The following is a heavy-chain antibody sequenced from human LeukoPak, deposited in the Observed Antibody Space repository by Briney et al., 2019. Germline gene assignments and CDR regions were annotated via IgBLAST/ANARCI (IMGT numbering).Heavy chain of an antibody. CDR2: IKTTLYGGTT. D-gene: IGHD1-1*01. CDR1: GFAFGDFG. CDR3: TRDHRDDWNPGYYFDY. V-gene: IGHV3-49*03. Sequence: GRSLRLSCAASGFAFGDFGMNWIRQAPGQGLEWVGFIKTTLYGGTTEYAASVKGRFTISRDDSKAIAYLQMNSLKTEDTAVYYCTRDHRDDWNPGYYFDYWGQGTLVTVSS. J-gene: IGHJ4*02.